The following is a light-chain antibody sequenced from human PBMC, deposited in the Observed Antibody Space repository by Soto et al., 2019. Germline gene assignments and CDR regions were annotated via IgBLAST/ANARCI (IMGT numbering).Light chain of an antibody. Sequence: IVLTQSPGTLSLSPGERATLSCRASQSVSNSYLAWYQQKPGQAPRLLIYAASNRATGIPDRFSGSGSGTDFTLIISRLEPEDFAVYYCQQYGSALLTFGGGTKVDIK. V-gene: IGKV3-20*01. J-gene: IGKJ4*01. CDR1: QSVSNSY. CDR3: QQYGSALLT. CDR2: AAS.